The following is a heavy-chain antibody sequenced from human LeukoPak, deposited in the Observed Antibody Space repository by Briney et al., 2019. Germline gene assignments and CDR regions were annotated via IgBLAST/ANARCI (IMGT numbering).Heavy chain of an antibody. CDR3: ARDLAGSVRGAADAFDI. V-gene: IGHV4-39*07. CDR1: GGSISSSSYY. Sequence: ETLSLTCTVSGGSISSSSYYWGWVRQPPGRGREWIGSIYYSGSTYYNPSLKSRVTISVDTSKNPFSLKLSSVTAADTAVYYCARDLAGSVRGAADAFDIWGQGTMVTVSS. D-gene: IGHD3-10*02. CDR2: IYYSGST. J-gene: IGHJ3*02.